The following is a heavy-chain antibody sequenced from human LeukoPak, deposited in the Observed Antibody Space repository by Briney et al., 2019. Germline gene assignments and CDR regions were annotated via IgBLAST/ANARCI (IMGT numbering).Heavy chain of an antibody. J-gene: IGHJ6*02. CDR3: ARGPYDSSGYYYSFYYYYGMDV. V-gene: IGHV4-59*01. CDR2: IYYSGST. Sequence: PSETLSLTCTVSGGSISSYYWSWIRQPPGKGLEWIGYIYYSGSTNYNPSLKSRVTISVDTSKNQFSLKLSSVTAADTAVYYCARGPYDSSGYYYSFYYYYGMDVWGQGTTVTVSS. D-gene: IGHD3-22*01. CDR1: GGSISSYY.